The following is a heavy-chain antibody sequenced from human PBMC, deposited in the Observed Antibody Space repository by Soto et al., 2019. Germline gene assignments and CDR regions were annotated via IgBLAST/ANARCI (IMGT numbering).Heavy chain of an antibody. V-gene: IGHV3-74*01. D-gene: IGHD6-13*01. Sequence: EVQLVESGGGLVQPGGSLRLSCAASGFTFSNSWMHWVRQAPGKGLVWVSRINSDGSSTSYADSVKGRFTISRDNDKNTLYLQMKSLRAEDPAVYYCASGLVEYSSSWYDYWGQGTLVTVSS. CDR1: GFTFSNSW. J-gene: IGHJ4*02. CDR3: ASGLVEYSSSWYDY. CDR2: INSDGSST.